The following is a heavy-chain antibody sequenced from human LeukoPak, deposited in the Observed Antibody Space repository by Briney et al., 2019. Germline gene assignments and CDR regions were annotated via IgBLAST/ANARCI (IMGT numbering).Heavy chain of an antibody. CDR3: TRLKGS. CDR2: IRSKANSYAT. CDR1: GFAITDHH. J-gene: IGHJ4*02. V-gene: IGHV3-73*01. Sequence: PGGSLRLSCAASGFAITDHHMDWVRQAPGKGMEWVGRIRSKANSYATAYAASVKGRFTISRDDSKNTAYLQMNSLKTEDTAVYYCTRLKGSWGQETLVTVSS. D-gene: IGHD3-10*01.